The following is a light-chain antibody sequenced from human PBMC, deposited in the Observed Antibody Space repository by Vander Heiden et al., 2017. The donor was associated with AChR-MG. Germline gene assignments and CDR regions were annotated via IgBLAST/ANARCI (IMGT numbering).Light chain of an antibody. Sequence: DIQMTQSPSSLSASVGDRVTITCQASQDISNDLNWYQKKPGKAPKLLIYDASIFEPGVPSRFSGTGSQTHFTLTISSLQPEDISTYYCHRQDFLGHTFGGRTRVEIK. V-gene: IGKV1-33*01. J-gene: IGKJ4*01. CDR2: DAS. CDR1: QDISND. CDR3: HRQDFLGHT.